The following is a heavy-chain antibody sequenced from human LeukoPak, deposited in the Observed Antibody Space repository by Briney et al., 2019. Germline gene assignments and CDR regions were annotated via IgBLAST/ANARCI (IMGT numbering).Heavy chain of an antibody. CDR2: IYYSGST. CDR3: ARGRGYSYGYSSHLDY. CDR1: GGSISSSSYY. Sequence: PSETLSLTCTVSGGSISSSSYYWSWIRQHPGKGLEWIGYIYYSGSTYYNPSLKSRVTISVDTSKNQFSLKLSSVTAADTAVYYCARGRGYSYGYSSHLDYWGQGTLVTVSS. D-gene: IGHD5-18*01. V-gene: IGHV4-31*03. J-gene: IGHJ4*02.